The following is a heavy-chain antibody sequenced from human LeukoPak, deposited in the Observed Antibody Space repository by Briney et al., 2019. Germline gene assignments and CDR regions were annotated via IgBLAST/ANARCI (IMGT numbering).Heavy chain of an antibody. CDR2: ISHTGSGST. CDR3: ARHAVYAGSGWAFDY. CDR1: GGSISPYY. J-gene: IGHJ4*02. Sequence: SEILSLTCTVSGGSISPYYWSWIRQPPGKGLEWIGYISHTGSGSTSHNPSLKSRVTISVDTSKNQFSLNLNSVTAADTAVYYCARHAVYAGSGWAFDYWGQGTLVTVSS. V-gene: IGHV4-59*08. D-gene: IGHD6-19*01.